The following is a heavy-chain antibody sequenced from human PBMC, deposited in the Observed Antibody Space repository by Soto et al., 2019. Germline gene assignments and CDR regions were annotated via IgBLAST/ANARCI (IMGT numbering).Heavy chain of an antibody. D-gene: IGHD1-1*01. CDR1: GGFVSSGSYY. CDR3: ARVERGTATTVVDAFDI. J-gene: IGHJ3*02. V-gene: IGHV4-61*01. CDR2: MSHSGGT. Sequence: SETLSLTCSVYGGFVSSGSYYWSWIRQPPGKGLEWIGEMSHSGGTHFNPSLKSRVTISVDTSKNQFSLKMSSVTAADTALYYCARVERGTATTVVDAFDIWGPGTMVTFSS.